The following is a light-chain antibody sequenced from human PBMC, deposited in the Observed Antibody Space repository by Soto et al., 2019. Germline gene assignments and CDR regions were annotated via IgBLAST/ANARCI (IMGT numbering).Light chain of an antibody. V-gene: IGLV2-14*03. Sequence: QSALTQPASVSGSPGQSITISCTGTSSDVGGHNFVCWYQQHPGRAPKLMIYDVRNRPSGVSNRFSGSKSANTASLVISGLQAEDEADYYCSSYSSSDTLVFGGGTKLTVL. CDR1: SSDVGGHNF. CDR3: SSYSSSDTLV. J-gene: IGLJ2*01. CDR2: DVR.